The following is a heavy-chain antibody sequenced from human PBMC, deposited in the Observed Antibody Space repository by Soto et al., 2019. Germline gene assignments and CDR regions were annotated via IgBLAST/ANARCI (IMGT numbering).Heavy chain of an antibody. CDR3: ARHYYYDSSYYYPTNTKLPLDY. CDR2: IYPGDSDI. V-gene: IGHV5-51*01. J-gene: IGHJ4*02. CDR1: GYSFTSYW. D-gene: IGHD3-22*01. Sequence: GESLKISCKGSGYSFTSYWIAWVRQVPGKGLELMGGIYPGDSDIRYSPSFQGQVTISADKSISTAYLQWSSLKASDSAMYFCARHYYYDSSYYYPTNTKLPLDYWGQGTLVTVSS.